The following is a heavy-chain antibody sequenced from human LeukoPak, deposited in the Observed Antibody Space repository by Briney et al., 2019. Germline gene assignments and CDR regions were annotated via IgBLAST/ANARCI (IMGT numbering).Heavy chain of an antibody. CDR2: ISSSSGFT. Sequence: KPGGSLRLSCAASGFTFSDYYTTWIRRAPGKGLEWVSYISSSSGFTKYADSVRGRFTISRDNAKNSLYLQMNTLRVDDTAVYCCARGSPPGDWGQGTLVTVSS. D-gene: IGHD3-16*01. V-gene: IGHV3-11*05. CDR1: GFTFSDYY. CDR3: ARGSPPGD. J-gene: IGHJ4*02.